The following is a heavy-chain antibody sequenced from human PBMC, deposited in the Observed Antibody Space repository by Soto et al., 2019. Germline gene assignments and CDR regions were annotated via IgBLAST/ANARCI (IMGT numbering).Heavy chain of an antibody. Sequence: PGGSMRLSCAASGFTFSSYWMSWVRQAPGKGLEWVANIKQDGSEKYYVDSVKGRFTISRDNAKNSLYLQMNSLRAEDTAVYYSARERYCSSTSCWGPSDYWGQGTLVTVSS. V-gene: IGHV3-7*01. J-gene: IGHJ4*02. CDR3: ARERYCSSTSCWGPSDY. D-gene: IGHD2-2*01. CDR1: GFTFSSYW. CDR2: IKQDGSEK.